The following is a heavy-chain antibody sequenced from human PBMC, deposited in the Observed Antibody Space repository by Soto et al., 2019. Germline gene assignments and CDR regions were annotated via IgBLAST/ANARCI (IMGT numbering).Heavy chain of an antibody. J-gene: IGHJ5*02. CDR2: ISYDGSNK. CDR3: ARDGSEGCGNWFDP. V-gene: IGHV3-30-3*01. D-gene: IGHD1-1*01. Sequence: QVQLVESGGGVVQPGRSLRLSCAASGFTFSSYAMHWVRQAPGKGLEWVAVISYDGSNKYYADSVKGRFTISRDNSKNTLYLQMNSLRAEDTAVYYCARDGSEGCGNWFDPWGQGTLVTVSS. CDR1: GFTFSSYA.